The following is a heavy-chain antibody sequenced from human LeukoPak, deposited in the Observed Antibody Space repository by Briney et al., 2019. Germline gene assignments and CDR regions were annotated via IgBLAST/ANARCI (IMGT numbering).Heavy chain of an antibody. CDR1: GFTFSSYA. D-gene: IGHD3-10*01. CDR3: ARGGYYYYYGMDV. J-gene: IGHJ6*02. CDR2: ISGSGGST. V-gene: IGHV3-23*01. Sequence: GGSLRLSCAASGFTFSSYAMSWVRQAPGKGLEWVSAISGSGGSTYYADSVKGRFTISRDNSRSTLYLQMNSLRAEDTAVYYCARGGYYYYYGMDVWGQGTTVTVSS.